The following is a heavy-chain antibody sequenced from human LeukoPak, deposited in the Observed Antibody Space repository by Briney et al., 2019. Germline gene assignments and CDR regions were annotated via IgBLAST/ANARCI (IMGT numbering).Heavy chain of an antibody. Sequence: EGSLRLSCAASGFTVSSNYMSWVRQAPGKGLEWVSVIYSGGSTYYADSVKGRFTISRDNSKNTLYLQMNSLGAEDTAVYYCARDLGSPAGVDYWGQGTLVTVSS. CDR1: GFTVSSNY. V-gene: IGHV3-66*02. D-gene: IGHD1-26*01. CDR3: ARDLGSPAGVDY. CDR2: IYSGGST. J-gene: IGHJ4*02.